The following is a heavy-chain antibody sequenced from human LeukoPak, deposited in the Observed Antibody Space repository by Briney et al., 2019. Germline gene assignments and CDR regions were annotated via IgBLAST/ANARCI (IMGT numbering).Heavy chain of an antibody. CDR1: VFTFSRHW. D-gene: IGHD2-2*01. V-gene: IGHV3-74*01. Sequence: GGSLRLSCAASVFTFSRHWMHWVRQAPGKGLVWISRINSDGSGTNYADFVKGRFTISRDNAKNTVYLQINSLRDEDTAVYYCARICSSTDCLIPDWGQGTLVTVSS. CDR2: INSDGSGT. J-gene: IGHJ4*02. CDR3: ARICSSTDCLIPD.